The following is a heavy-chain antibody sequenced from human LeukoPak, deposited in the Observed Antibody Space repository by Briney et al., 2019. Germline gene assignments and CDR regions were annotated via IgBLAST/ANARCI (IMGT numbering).Heavy chain of an antibody. CDR1: GFTLSDHY. D-gene: IGHD3-22*01. CDR2: IKSKTDGGTT. CDR3: TTEWTDSSGPPKYYYYYGMDV. Sequence: PGGSLRLSCAASGFTLSDHYMDWVRQAPGKGLEWVGRIKSKTDGGTTDYAAPVKGRFTISRDDSKNTLYLQMNSLKTEDTAVYYCTTEWTDSSGPPKYYYYYGMDVWGQGTTVTVSS. V-gene: IGHV3-15*01. J-gene: IGHJ6*02.